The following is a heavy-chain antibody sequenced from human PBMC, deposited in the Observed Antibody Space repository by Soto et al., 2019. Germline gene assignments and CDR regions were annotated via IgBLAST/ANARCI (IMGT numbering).Heavy chain of an antibody. CDR1: GGTFSSYA. V-gene: IGHV1-69*13. Sequence: SVKVSCKASGGTFSSYAISWVRQAPGQGLEWMGGIIPIFGTANYAQKFRGRVTITADESTSTAYMELSSLRSEDTAVYYCARVYSCSWYVFPLGMDVWGQGTTVTVSS. CDR2: IIPIFGTA. J-gene: IGHJ6*02. CDR3: ARVYSCSWYVFPLGMDV. D-gene: IGHD6-13*01.